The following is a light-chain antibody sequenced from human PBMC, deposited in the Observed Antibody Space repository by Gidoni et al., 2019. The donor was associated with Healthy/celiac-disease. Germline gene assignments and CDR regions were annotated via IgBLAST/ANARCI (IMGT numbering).Light chain of an antibody. CDR2: KDS. CDR3: QSADSSGTYEV. J-gene: IGLJ2*01. Sequence: SYELPQPPSVSVSPGQTARITCSGDALPKQYAYWYPQKPGQAPVLVIYKDSERPSGIPERFSGSSSGTTVTLTISGVQAEDEADYYCQSADSSGTYEVFGGGTKLTVL. CDR1: ALPKQY. V-gene: IGLV3-25*03.